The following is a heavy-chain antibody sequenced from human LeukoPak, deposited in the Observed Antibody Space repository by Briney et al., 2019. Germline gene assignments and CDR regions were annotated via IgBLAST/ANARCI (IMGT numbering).Heavy chain of an antibody. CDR1: GFTFSSHA. J-gene: IGHJ4*02. V-gene: IGHV3-23*01. CDR2: ISGSGGST. Sequence: GGSLRLSCAASGFTFSSHAMSWVRQAPGRGLEWVSAISGSGGSTYYADSVKGRFTISRDNSKNTLYLQMNSLRAEDTAVYYCATIFGSGSPLDYWGQGTLVTVSS. D-gene: IGHD3-10*01. CDR3: ATIFGSGSPLDY.